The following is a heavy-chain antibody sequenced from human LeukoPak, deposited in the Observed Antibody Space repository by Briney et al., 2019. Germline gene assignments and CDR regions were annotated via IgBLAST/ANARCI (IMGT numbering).Heavy chain of an antibody. CDR2: MYYSGNT. CDR1: GGSISSSSYY. Sequence: PSETLSLTCTVSGGSISSSSYYWAWIRQPPGKGLEWIGSMYYSGNTHYNPSLKSRVTISADTSKNQFSMKLSSVTAADTAVYYCGRCSSGSYNWFDPWGQGTLVTVSS. V-gene: IGHV4-39*01. CDR3: GRCSSGSYNWFDP. J-gene: IGHJ5*02. D-gene: IGHD1-26*01.